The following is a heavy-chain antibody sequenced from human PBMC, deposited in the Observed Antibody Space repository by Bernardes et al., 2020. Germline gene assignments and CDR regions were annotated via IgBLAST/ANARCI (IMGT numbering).Heavy chain of an antibody. CDR2: SSAYNGNT. J-gene: IGHJ4*02. D-gene: IGHD3-10*01. Sequence: ASVKVSCKASGYTFTSYGISWVRQAPGQGLEWMGWSSAYNGNTNYAQKLQGRVTMTTDTSTSTAYMELRSLRSDDTAVYYCARDRNYYGSGSYYGGNDYWGQGTLVTVSS. V-gene: IGHV1-18*01. CDR3: ARDRNYYGSGSYYGGNDY. CDR1: GYTFTSYG.